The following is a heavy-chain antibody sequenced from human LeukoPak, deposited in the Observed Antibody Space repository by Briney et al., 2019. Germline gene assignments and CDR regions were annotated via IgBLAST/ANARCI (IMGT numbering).Heavy chain of an antibody. CDR3: AGSRGLWFGESPDYFEY. CDR2: IYTSGST. V-gene: IGHV4-4*07. CDR1: GGSISSYY. D-gene: IGHD3-10*01. Sequence: SETLSLTCTVSGGSISSYYWSWIRQPAGKGLEWIGRIYTSGSTNYNPSLKSRITISVDTSKNQFSLKLRSVTAADTAVYYCAGSRGLWFGESPDYFEYWGQGTLVTVSS. J-gene: IGHJ4*02.